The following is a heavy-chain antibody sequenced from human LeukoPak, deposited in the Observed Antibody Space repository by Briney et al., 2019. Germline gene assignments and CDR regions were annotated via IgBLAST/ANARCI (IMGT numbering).Heavy chain of an antibody. CDR2: ISSDSTTI. Sequence: GGSLRLSCAASGFTFSSYTMNWIRQAPGKGLEWVSYISSDSTTIYYADSVKGRFTISRDNAKNSLYLQMNSLRAEDTAVYYCARGLGYCSGGSCYPFDYWGQGTLVTVSS. D-gene: IGHD2-15*01. J-gene: IGHJ4*02. V-gene: IGHV3-48*04. CDR3: ARGLGYCSGGSCYPFDY. CDR1: GFTFSSYT.